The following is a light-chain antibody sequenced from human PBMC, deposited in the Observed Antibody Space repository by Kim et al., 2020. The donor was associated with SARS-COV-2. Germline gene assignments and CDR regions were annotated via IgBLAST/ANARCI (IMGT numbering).Light chain of an antibody. Sequence: HSLTISSTGTSSDVGGYNYVSWYQQHPGKAPNLMISDVSNRPSGVSNRFSGSKSGNTASLTISGLQAEDEADYYCSSYTSSSTQVFGGGTQLTVL. CDR2: DVS. CDR3: SSYTSSSTQV. CDR1: SSDVGGYNY. V-gene: IGLV2-14*03. J-gene: IGLJ2*01.